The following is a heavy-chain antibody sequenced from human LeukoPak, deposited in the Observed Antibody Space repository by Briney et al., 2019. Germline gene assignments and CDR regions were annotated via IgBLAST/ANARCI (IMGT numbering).Heavy chain of an antibody. Sequence: KSGGSLTLSCAAPGFTFNSYSMNWVRQAPGKGVEGVSYFCSSSRYIYYAHSVKGRFTISRDNAKNSLYLQMNSLRAEHTRIYYCARQQWLDGAYYFDYWGQGTLVTVSS. CDR1: GFTFNSYS. D-gene: IGHD6-19*01. CDR2: FCSSSRYI. J-gene: IGHJ4*02. V-gene: IGHV3-21*01. CDR3: ARQQWLDGAYYFDY.